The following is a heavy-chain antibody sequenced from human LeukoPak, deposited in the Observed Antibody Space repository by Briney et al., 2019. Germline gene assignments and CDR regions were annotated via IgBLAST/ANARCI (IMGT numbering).Heavy chain of an antibody. Sequence: GGSLRLSCVASGFTFSNHYMDWVRQAPGKGLEWIGRTQNRANCHITQYAASVNGRFIASRDDSKNSLYLQMNSLKTEDTAVYYCARDTDTAMDVWGQGTTVTVSS. V-gene: IGHV3-72*01. CDR1: GFTFSNHY. J-gene: IGHJ6*02. CDR3: ARDTDTAMDV. CDR2: TQNRANCHIT.